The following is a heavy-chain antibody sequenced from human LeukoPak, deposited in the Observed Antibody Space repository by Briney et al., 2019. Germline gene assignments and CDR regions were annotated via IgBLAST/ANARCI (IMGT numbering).Heavy chain of an antibody. CDR3: AKDARGRYSSSWYVIDY. CDR1: GFTFDDYA. J-gene: IGHJ4*02. CDR2: ISWNSGSI. Sequence: GGSLRLSCAASGFTFDDYAMHWVRQAPGKGLEWVSGISWNSGSIGYADSVKGRFTISRDNAKNSLYLQMNSLRAGDMALYYCAKDARGRYSSSWYVIDYWGQGTLVTVSS. V-gene: IGHV3-9*03. D-gene: IGHD6-13*01.